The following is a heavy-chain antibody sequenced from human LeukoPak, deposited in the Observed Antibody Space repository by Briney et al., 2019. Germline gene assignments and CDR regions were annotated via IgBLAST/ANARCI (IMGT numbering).Heavy chain of an antibody. CDR1: GYTLTELS. Sequence: ASVKVSCKVSGYTLTELSMHWVRQAPGKGLEWMGGFDPEDGETIYAQKFQGRVTMTEDTSTDTAYMELSSLRSEDTAVYYCASTTYDSSGYDRFDYWGQGTLVTVSS. CDR2: FDPEDGET. D-gene: IGHD3-22*01. CDR3: ASTTYDSSGYDRFDY. J-gene: IGHJ4*02. V-gene: IGHV1-24*01.